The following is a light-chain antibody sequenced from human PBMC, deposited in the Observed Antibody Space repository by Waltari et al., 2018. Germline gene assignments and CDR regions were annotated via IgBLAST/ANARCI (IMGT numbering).Light chain of an antibody. Sequence: EIVMTQSPATLSLSPGERASLSCRASQSVSSSLAWYQQKPGQPPRLFIYGASNRAAGIPDRFSGSGSGTEFTLTISSLEPEDVAFYYCHQSSDWPLTFGGGTKVEIK. CDR2: GAS. V-gene: IGKV3D-15*01. J-gene: IGKJ4*01. CDR3: HQSSDWPLT. CDR1: QSVSSS.